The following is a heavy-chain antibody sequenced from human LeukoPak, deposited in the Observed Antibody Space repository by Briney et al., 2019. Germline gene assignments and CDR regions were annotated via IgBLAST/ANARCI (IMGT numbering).Heavy chain of an antibody. CDR3: ARDLNTNWFDP. J-gene: IGHJ5*02. Sequence: PSETLSLTCTVSGGSISSGGYYWSWIRHHPGKGLEWIGCIYYSGSTYSNPSLKSRVTISVDTSKNQFSLKLSSVTAADTAVYYCARDLNTNWFDPWGQGTLVTVSS. CDR2: IYYSGST. V-gene: IGHV4-31*03. CDR1: GGSISSGGYY.